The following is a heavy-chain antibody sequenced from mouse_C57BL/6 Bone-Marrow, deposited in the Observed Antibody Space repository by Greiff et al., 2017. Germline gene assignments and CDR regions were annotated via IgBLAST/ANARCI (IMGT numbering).Heavy chain of an antibody. J-gene: IGHJ2*01. CDR3: ARWIYDGYYP. CDR1: GFNIKDYY. CDR2: IDPEDGET. V-gene: IGHV14-2*01. D-gene: IGHD2-3*01. Sequence: VQLKQSGAELVKPGASVKLSCTASGFNIKDYYMHWVKQRTEQGLEWIGRIDPEDGETKYAPKLQGKATITGDTSSNTAYLQLRSLTSADTAVYYCARWIYDGYYPWGQGTTLTVSS.